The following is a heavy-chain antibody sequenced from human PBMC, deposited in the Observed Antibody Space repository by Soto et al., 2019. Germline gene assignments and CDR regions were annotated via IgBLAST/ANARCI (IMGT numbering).Heavy chain of an antibody. CDR3: ARTFDYYGMDV. CDR2: IYHAGSV. V-gene: IGHV4-38-2*01. J-gene: IGHJ6*02. CDR1: GYSIGGGYY. Sequence: PSETLSLTCAVSGYSIGGGYYWAWIRQSPGKGLEWIGSIYHAGSVYYNPSLNGRVALSMDTSKNHFSLKLTSVTAADTAVYYCARTFDYYGMDVWGQGTTVTVSS.